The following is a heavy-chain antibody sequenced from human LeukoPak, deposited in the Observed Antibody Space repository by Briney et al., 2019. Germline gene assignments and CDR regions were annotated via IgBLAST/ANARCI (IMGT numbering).Heavy chain of an antibody. D-gene: IGHD5-18*01. Sequence: GGSLRLSCAASGFTFSSYGMHWVRQAPGKGLEWVAFIRYDGSNKYYADSVKGRFTISRDNSKNTLYLQMSSLRADDTAVYYCAKDDRPSGYSYGTFWGLGTLVIVSS. CDR2: IRYDGSNK. CDR3: AKDDRPSGYSYGTF. J-gene: IGHJ4*02. CDR1: GFTFSSYG. V-gene: IGHV3-30*02.